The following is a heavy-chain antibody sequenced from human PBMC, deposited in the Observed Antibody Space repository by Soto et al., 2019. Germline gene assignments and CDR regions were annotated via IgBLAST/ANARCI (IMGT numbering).Heavy chain of an antibody. Sequence: QVQLVQSGAEVKKPGSSVKVSCKASGGTFSSYAISWVRQAPGQGLEWMGGIIPIFGTANYAQKFQGRVTITADKSTSTAYMELSSLRSEDTAVYYWARDKIGGGAIYYYYYGMDVWGQGTTVTVSS. CDR3: ARDKIGGGAIYYYYYGMDV. D-gene: IGHD3-16*01. J-gene: IGHJ6*02. CDR1: GGTFSSYA. CDR2: IIPIFGTA. V-gene: IGHV1-69*06.